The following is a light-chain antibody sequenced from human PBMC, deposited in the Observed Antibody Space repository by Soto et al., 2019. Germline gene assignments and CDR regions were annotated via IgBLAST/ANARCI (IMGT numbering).Light chain of an antibody. V-gene: IGKV1-39*01. Sequence: DIQMTQSPSSLSASVGDRVTITCRASQSISSYLNWYQQKPGKAPQLLIFGASGLQTGVPSRFSSSGSGTDFTLTISNLQPEDFATYYCQQAYSFPLTFGGGTKVEIK. J-gene: IGKJ4*01. CDR2: GAS. CDR3: QQAYSFPLT. CDR1: QSISSY.